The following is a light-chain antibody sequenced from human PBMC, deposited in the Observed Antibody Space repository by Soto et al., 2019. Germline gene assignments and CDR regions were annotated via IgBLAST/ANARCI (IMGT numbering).Light chain of an antibody. CDR3: ELSYTTPACT. Sequence: DIQMTQSPSSLSASVGDRVTITCRASQSISNYLNWYQQKPGKAPKVLIYDASSLQGGLPSRFSGRGSGTEFTLTISRLQREDFATGRCELSYTTPACTFGQGTKGEIK. CDR2: DAS. V-gene: IGKV1-39*01. CDR1: QSISNY. J-gene: IGKJ1*01.